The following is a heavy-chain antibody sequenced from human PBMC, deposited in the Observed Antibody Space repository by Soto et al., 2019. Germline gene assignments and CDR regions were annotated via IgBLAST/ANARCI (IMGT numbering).Heavy chain of an antibody. CDR1: GGSITNYY. Sequence: QVQLQESGPGLVKPSETLSLTCTVSGGSITNYYCSWFRQPPGKGLEWIGYIQYNGYSAYNLSLKRRVTMSMDTSKTQFSLMVGSVTATDPAVYYCARHGFGPLHGLVDVWGQGTTVIVSS. V-gene: IGHV4-59*08. J-gene: IGHJ6*02. D-gene: IGHD3-10*01. CDR3: ARHGFGPLHGLVDV. CDR2: IQYNGYS.